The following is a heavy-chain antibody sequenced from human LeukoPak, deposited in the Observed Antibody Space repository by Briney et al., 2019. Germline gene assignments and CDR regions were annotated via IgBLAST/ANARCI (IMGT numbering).Heavy chain of an antibody. CDR1: GFTFSSYW. Sequence: PGGSLRLSCAASGFTFSSYWMSWVRQAPGKGLEWVAKIEQHGSDKYHVDSVKGRFTISRDNAKNSLYLQMNSLRAEDTAVYYCAREGRSRIRAQDMVVVSFRYWGQGTLVTVSS. CDR2: IEQHGSDK. CDR3: AREGRSRIRAQDMVVVSFRY. J-gene: IGHJ4*02. D-gene: IGHD2-15*01. V-gene: IGHV3-7*01.